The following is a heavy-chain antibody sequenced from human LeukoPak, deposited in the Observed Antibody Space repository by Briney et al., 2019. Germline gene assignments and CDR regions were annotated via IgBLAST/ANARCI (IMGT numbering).Heavy chain of an antibody. CDR3: ARAYYDSSGYYYYYYGMDV. CDR2: IWYDGSNK. J-gene: IGHJ6*02. Sequence: GGSLRLSCAASGFTFSSYGMHWVRQAPGKGLEWVAVIWYDGSNKYYADSVKGRFTISRDNSKNTLYLQMNSLRAEDTAVYYCARAYYDSSGYYYYYYGMDVWGQGTTVTVSS. D-gene: IGHD3-22*01. V-gene: IGHV3-33*01. CDR1: GFTFSSYG.